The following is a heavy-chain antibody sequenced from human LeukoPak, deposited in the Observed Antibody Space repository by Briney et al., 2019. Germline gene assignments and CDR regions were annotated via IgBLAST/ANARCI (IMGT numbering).Heavy chain of an antibody. J-gene: IGHJ6*02. V-gene: IGHV3-23*01. CDR3: AKDVRVGGGGMDV. CDR1: GFTFSTYA. CDR2: ISASGDTT. D-gene: IGHD3-16*01. Sequence: GGSLRLSCATSGFTFSTYAMTWVRQAPGKGLEWVSLISASGDTTYYADSVKGRFTISRDNSKNTLSLQMNSLRAEDTAVYYCAKDVRVGGGGMDVWGQGPPVTVSS.